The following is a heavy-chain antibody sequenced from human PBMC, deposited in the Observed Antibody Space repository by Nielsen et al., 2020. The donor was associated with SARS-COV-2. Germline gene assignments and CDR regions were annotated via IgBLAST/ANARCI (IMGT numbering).Heavy chain of an antibody. Sequence: SEILSLTCTVSGDSISSGDYYWSWIRQPPGKGLEWITYIYHSGSTYYNPSLKSRVSISVDTSKNQFSLNLSSVTAADTAMYYCARYYVSGMYGMDVWGPGTTVTVSS. J-gene: IGHJ6*02. CDR3: ARYYVSGMYGMDV. CDR2: IYHSGST. D-gene: IGHD3-10*01. V-gene: IGHV4-30-4*01. CDR1: GDSISSGDYY.